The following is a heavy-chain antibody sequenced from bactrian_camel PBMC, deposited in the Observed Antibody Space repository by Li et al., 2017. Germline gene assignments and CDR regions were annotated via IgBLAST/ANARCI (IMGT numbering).Heavy chain of an antibody. CDR2: INNYDGSE. CDR3: THVWLD. D-gene: IGHD6*01. CDR1: GFTFSSTT. Sequence: VQLVESGGGSVQAGGSLRLSCVGSGFTFSSTTMNWVRQAPGKGLEWVSRINNYDGSEAYADSVKGRFTISADITENILYLQMNSLKSEDTALYYCTHVWLDWGQGTQVTVS. J-gene: IGHJ4*01. V-gene: IGHV3S42*01.